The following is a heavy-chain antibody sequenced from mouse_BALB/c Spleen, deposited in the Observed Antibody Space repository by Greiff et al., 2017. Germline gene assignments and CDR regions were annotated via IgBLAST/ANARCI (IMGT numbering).Heavy chain of an antibody. CDR1: GYTFTDYA. CDR3: ARYDYDAMDY. CDR2: ISTYYGDA. J-gene: IGHJ4*01. Sequence: VKLMESGAELVRPGVSVKISCKGSGYTFTDYAMHWVKQSHAKSLEWIGVISTYYGDASYNQKFKGKATMTVDKSSSTAYMELARLTSEDSAIYYCARYDYDAMDYWGQGTSVTVSS. V-gene: IGHV1S137*01.